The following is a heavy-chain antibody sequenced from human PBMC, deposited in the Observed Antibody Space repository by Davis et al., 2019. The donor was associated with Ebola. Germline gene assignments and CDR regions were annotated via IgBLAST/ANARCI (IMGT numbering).Heavy chain of an antibody. CDR3: AREVRRYIDY. D-gene: IGHD1-14*01. V-gene: IGHV1-46*01. J-gene: IGHJ4*02. Sequence: ASVKVSCKASGYTFTSYYMHWVRQAPGQGLEWMGIINPSGGSTSYAQKFQGRVTMTRNTSISTAYMELSSLRSEDTAVYYCAREVRRYIDYWGQGTLVTVSS. CDR1: GYTFTSYY. CDR2: INPSGGST.